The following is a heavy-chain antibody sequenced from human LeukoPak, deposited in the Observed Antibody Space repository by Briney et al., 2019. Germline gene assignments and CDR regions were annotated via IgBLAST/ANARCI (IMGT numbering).Heavy chain of an antibody. D-gene: IGHD1-26*01. V-gene: IGHV4-4*07. CDR1: GDSINNFY. J-gene: IGHJ3*02. CDR3: ARSGSYTLGAFDI. Sequence: KPSETLSLTCTVSGDSINNFYWSWIRQPAGKGLEWIGRIYTSGSTDYNPSLKSRVTISVDTSKNQFSLKLSSVTAADTAVYYCARSGSYTLGAFDIWGQGTMVTVSS. CDR2: IYTSGST.